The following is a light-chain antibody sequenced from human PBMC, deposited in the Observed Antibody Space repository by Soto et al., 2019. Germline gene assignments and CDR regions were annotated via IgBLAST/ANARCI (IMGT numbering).Light chain of an antibody. CDR1: QSVRRY. CDR2: DAS. CDR3: QQRSNWPFT. V-gene: IGKV3-11*01. J-gene: IGKJ5*01. Sequence: EILLTQSPATLSLSPGERATLSCRASQSVRRYLAWYQQKPGKAPRLLIYDASNRATGIPARFSGSGSGTDFTLTISSLQPEDFAVYYCQQRSNWPFTFGQGTRLEIK.